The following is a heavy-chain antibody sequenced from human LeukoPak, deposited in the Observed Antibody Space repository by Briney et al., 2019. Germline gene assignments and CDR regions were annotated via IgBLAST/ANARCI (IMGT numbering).Heavy chain of an antibody. Sequence: SETLSLTCTVSGGSISSGDYYWSWIRQPPGKGLEWIGYIYYSGITYYNPSLKSRVTISVDTSKNQFSLKLSSVTAADTAVYYCARVVEMATTGAFDIWGQGTMVTVSS. CDR2: IYYSGIT. D-gene: IGHD5-24*01. J-gene: IGHJ3*02. CDR3: ARVVEMATTGAFDI. V-gene: IGHV4-30-4*01. CDR1: GGSISSGDYY.